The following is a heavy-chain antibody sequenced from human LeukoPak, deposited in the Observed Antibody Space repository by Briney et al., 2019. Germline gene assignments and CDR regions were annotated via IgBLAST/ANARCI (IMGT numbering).Heavy chain of an antibody. CDR3: TLLWLQDY. V-gene: IGHV3-73*01. J-gene: IGHJ4*02. CDR1: GFTFSGSA. Sequence: PGGSLRLSCAASGFTFSGSAMHWVRQASGKGLEGVGRIRSKANSYATAYAASVKGRFTISRDDSKNTAYLQMNSLKTEDTAVYYCTLLWLQDYWGQGTLVTVSS. D-gene: IGHD3-10*01. CDR2: IRSKANSYAT.